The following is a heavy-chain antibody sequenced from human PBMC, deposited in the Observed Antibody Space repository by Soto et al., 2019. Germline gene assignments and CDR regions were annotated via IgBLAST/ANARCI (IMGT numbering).Heavy chain of an antibody. J-gene: IGHJ5*02. Sequence: GASVKVSCKASGGTFSSYAISWLRQAPGQGLEWMGGIIPIFGTANYAQKFQGRVTITADESTSTAYMELSSLRSEDTAVYYCARYTYYDSSGYYDGNWFDPWGQGTLVTVSS. V-gene: IGHV1-69*13. CDR3: ARYTYYDSSGYYDGNWFDP. D-gene: IGHD3-22*01. CDR2: IIPIFGTA. CDR1: GGTFSSYA.